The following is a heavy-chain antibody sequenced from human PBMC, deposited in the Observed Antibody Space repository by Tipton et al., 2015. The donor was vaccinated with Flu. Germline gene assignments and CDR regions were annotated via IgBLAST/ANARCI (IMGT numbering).Heavy chain of an antibody. CDR2: IYTSGST. V-gene: IGHV4-4*07. CDR3: ARDSPYDSSGYYSDY. J-gene: IGHJ4*02. Sequence: GLVKPSETLSLTCTVSGDSISSYYWSWIRQPAGKGLEWIGRIYTSGSTNYNASLKSRVTMSVDTSKNQFSLKLSSVTVADTAVYYCARDSPYDSSGYYSDYWGRGTQVTVSS. D-gene: IGHD3-22*01. CDR1: GDSISSYY.